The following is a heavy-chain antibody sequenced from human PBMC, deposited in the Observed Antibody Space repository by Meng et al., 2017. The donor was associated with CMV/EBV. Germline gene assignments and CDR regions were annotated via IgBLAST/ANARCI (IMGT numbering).Heavy chain of an antibody. Sequence: SVKFSCKASGGTFSSYAISWVRQAPGQGLEWMGGIIPIFGTANYAQKFQGRVTITTDESTSTAYMELSSLRSEDTAVYYCASPGDYDILTGYYIGTYYYYGMDVWGQGTTVTVSS. CDR3: ASPGDYDILTGYYIGTYYYYGMDV. J-gene: IGHJ6*02. V-gene: IGHV1-69*05. CDR1: GGTFSSYA. CDR2: IIPIFGTA. D-gene: IGHD3-9*01.